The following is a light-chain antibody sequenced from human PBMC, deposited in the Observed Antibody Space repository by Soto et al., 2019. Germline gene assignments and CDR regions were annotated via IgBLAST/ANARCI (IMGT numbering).Light chain of an antibody. J-gene: IGLJ1*01. CDR3: CSYTRSSTPGV. Sequence: QSALTQPASVSGSPGQSITISCTGTSSDVGGYNYVSWYQPHPGEAPKLMIYDVSDRPSGVSNRFSAPKSGNPASLTISGLQPEDEADYFCCSYTRSSTPGVFGTGTKLTVL. CDR1: SSDVGGYNY. CDR2: DVS. V-gene: IGLV2-14*03.